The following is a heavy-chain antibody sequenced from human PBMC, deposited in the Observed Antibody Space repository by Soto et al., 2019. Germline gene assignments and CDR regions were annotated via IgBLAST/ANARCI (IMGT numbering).Heavy chain of an antibody. D-gene: IGHD6-6*01. CDR3: ATSSIAARSYYYYYYGMDV. V-gene: IGHV3-43*01. CDR1: GFTFDDYT. Sequence: PGGSLRLSCAASGFTFDDYTMHWVRQAPGKGLEWVSLISWDGGSTYYADSVKGRFTISRDNSKNSLYLQMNSPRTEDTALYYCATSSIAARSYYYYYYGMDVWGQGTTVTVSS. J-gene: IGHJ6*02. CDR2: ISWDGGST.